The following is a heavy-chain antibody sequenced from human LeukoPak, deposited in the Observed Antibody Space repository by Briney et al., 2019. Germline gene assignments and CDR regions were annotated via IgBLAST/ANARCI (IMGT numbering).Heavy chain of an antibody. J-gene: IGHJ4*02. D-gene: IGHD3-22*01. V-gene: IGHV3-74*01. CDR1: GFTFSSYW. CDR2: INSDGSST. CDR3: ARPPYYYDSSGLTDY. Sequence: PGGSLRLSCAASGFTFSSYWMHWVRHAPGKGLVWVSRINSDGSSTSYAGSVKGRFTISRDNAKNTLYLQMNSLRAEDTAVYYCARPPYYYDSSGLTDYWGQGTLVTVSS.